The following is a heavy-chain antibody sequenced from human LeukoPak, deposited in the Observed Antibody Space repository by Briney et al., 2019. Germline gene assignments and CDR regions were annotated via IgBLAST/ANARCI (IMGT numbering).Heavy chain of an antibody. D-gene: IGHD1-26*01. Sequence: PGGSLRLSCAASGFTFSSSTMNWVRQTPGKGLEWVSSISFSSAYISYADSMRGRFTMSRDNAKNSLYLQMDSLRAEDMAVYFCARGRGSYYVFDYWGQGTLVTVSS. CDR2: ISFSSAYI. J-gene: IGHJ4*02. CDR1: GFTFSSST. CDR3: ARGRGSYYVFDY. V-gene: IGHV3-21*01.